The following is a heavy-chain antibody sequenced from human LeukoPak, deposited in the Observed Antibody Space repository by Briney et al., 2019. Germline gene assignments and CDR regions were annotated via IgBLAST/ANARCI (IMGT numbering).Heavy chain of an antibody. CDR2: TYYRSKWYN. J-gene: IGHJ5*02. D-gene: IGHD3-10*01. CDR1: GESVSSNSAA. CDR3: ARGTVWFGFDP. V-gene: IGHV6-1*01. Sequence: SQTLSLTCAISGESVSSNSAAWIWIRQSPSRGLEWLGRTYYRSKWYNDYAVSVKSRITINPDPSKNQFSLQLDSVPPQAPAVYSCARGTVWFGFDPWGQGTLVTVSS.